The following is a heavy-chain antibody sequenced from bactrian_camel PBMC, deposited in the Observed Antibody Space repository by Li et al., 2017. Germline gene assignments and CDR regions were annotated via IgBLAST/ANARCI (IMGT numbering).Heavy chain of an antibody. CDR3: TPGVY. J-gene: IGHJ4*01. Sequence: HVQLVESGGGSVQTGGSLQLSCLVSGYTISDKRVAWFRQAPGKEREAVAALSYGGPSYTDSVKGRFTISRDNAKNTVFLQLNSLKTEDTAKYYCTPGVYWGQGTQVTVS. D-gene: IGHD5*01. CDR2: LSYGGP. V-gene: IGHV3S53*01. CDR1: GYTISDKR.